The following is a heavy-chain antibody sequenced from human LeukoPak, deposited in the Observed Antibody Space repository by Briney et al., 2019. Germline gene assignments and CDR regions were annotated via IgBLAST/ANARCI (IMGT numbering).Heavy chain of an antibody. D-gene: IGHD1-7*01. CDR2: ISGSGGST. CDR3: AKDTGTTFIEWVFDY. CDR1: GFTFSSYG. V-gene: IGHV3-23*01. Sequence: GGSLRLSCAASGFTFSSYGMSWVRQAPGKGLEWVSAISGSGGSTYYADSVKGRFTISRDNSKNTLYLQMNSLRAEDMALYYCAKDTGTTFIEWVFDYWGQGTLVTVSS. J-gene: IGHJ4*02.